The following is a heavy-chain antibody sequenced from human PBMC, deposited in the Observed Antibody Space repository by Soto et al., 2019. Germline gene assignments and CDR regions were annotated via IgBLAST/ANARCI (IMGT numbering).Heavy chain of an antibody. CDR3: ARRGKRPEYMDV. Sequence: PSETLSLTCTVSGDSMSSYYWGWIRQPSGKGLEWIGYIYYSGSTNYNPSLKSRVTISVDTSKNQFSLKLSSVTAADTAVYYCARRGKRPEYMDVWGKGTTVTVSS. J-gene: IGHJ6*03. V-gene: IGHV4-59*08. CDR2: IYYSGST. CDR1: GDSMSSYY. D-gene: IGHD3-16*01.